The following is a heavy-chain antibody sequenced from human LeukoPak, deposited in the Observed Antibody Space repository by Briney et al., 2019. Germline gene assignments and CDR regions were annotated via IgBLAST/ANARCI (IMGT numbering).Heavy chain of an antibody. CDR2: IIPIFGTA. CDR3: ASPQEQTGADDAFDI. V-gene: IGHV1-69*13. D-gene: IGHD7-27*01. CDR1: GGTFSSYA. J-gene: IGHJ3*02. Sequence: ASVKVSCKASGGTFSSYAISWVRQAPGQGLEWMGGIIPIFGTANYAQKFQGRVTITADESTSTAYMELSSLRSEDTAVYYCASPQEQTGADDAFDIWGQGTMVTVSS.